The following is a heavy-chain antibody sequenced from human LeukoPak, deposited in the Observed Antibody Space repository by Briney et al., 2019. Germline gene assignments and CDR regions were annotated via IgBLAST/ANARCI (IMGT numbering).Heavy chain of an antibody. CDR1: GFTFSGSA. Sequence: GGSLRLSCAASGFTFSGSAMHWVRQASGKGLEWVGRIRSKANSYATAYAASIKGRFTISRDDSKNTAYLQMNSLKTEDTAVYYCTRLDPSGGKDAFDIWGQGTMVTVSS. V-gene: IGHV3-73*01. CDR2: IRSKANSYAT. D-gene: IGHD2-2*03. CDR3: TRLDPSGGKDAFDI. J-gene: IGHJ3*02.